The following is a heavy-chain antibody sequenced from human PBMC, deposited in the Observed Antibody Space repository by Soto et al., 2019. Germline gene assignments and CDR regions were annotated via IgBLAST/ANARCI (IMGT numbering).Heavy chain of an antibody. J-gene: IGHJ5*02. Sequence: EVQVVESGGGLVQPGGSLRLSCSFTFSMYSMNWVRQAPGKGLEWVASISSGGSYITYADSVKGRFTISRDNAKNSVSLQMNSLRVDDTAVYFCTRDQGGSYDSWFDPWGQGTLVTVSS. D-gene: IGHD1-26*01. CDR2: ISSGGSYI. CDR1: FTFSMYS. CDR3: TRDQGGSYDSWFDP. V-gene: IGHV3-21*01.